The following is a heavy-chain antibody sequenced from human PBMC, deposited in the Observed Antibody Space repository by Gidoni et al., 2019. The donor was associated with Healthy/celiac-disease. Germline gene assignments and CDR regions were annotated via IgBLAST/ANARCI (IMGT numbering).Heavy chain of an antibody. Sequence: EVQLVESGGGLVKPGGSLRLSCAASGFTFSSYSLNWFRQAPGKGLEWVSSISRSSSYIYYADSVKGRFTISRDNAKNSLYLQMNSLRAEDTAVYYCARVSYCGGDCYPRYYYYYGMDVWGQGTTVTVSS. CDR3: ARVSYCGGDCYPRYYYYYGMDV. V-gene: IGHV3-21*01. D-gene: IGHD2-21*02. CDR1: GFTFSSYS. CDR2: ISRSSSYI. J-gene: IGHJ6*02.